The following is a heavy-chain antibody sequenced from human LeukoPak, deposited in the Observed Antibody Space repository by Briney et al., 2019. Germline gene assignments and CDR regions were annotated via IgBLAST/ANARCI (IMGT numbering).Heavy chain of an antibody. Sequence: GGSLRLSCAASGFTVSSNYMSWVRQAPGKGLEWVSVIYSGGSTYYADSVKGRFTISRDNAKNSLYLQMNSLRAEGTAVYYCASLHSYGVDYWGQGTLVTVSS. V-gene: IGHV3-53*01. CDR1: GFTVSSNY. CDR3: ASLHSYGVDY. J-gene: IGHJ4*02. D-gene: IGHD5-18*01. CDR2: IYSGGST.